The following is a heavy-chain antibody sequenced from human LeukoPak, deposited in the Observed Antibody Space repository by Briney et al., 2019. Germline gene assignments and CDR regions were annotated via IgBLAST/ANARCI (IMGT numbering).Heavy chain of an antibody. Sequence: PSETLSLTCTVSGGSISSSSYYWGWIRQPPGKGLEWIGSIYYRGSTYYNPSLKSRVTISIDTSKNQFSLKLSSVTAAGTAVYYCARLRIVGATPDYFDYWGQGTLVTVSS. J-gene: IGHJ4*02. D-gene: IGHD1-26*01. V-gene: IGHV4-39*01. CDR3: ARLRIVGATPDYFDY. CDR2: IYYRGST. CDR1: GGSISSSSYY.